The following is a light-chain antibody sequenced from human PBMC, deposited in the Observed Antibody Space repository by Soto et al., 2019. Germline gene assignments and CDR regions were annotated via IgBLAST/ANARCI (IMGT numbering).Light chain of an antibody. Sequence: EIVLTQSPGTLSLSPGERATLSCRASQSVSSSYFAWYQKKPGQAPMLLIYGASSRATGIPDRFSGSGSGTDFTLTISRLEPEDFAVYYCQQYGNSPITFGPGTKVD. J-gene: IGKJ3*01. CDR2: GAS. CDR1: QSVSSSY. CDR3: QQYGNSPIT. V-gene: IGKV3-20*01.